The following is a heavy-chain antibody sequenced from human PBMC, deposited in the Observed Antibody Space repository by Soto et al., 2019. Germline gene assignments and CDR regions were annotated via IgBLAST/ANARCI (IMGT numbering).Heavy chain of an antibody. J-gene: IGHJ3*02. V-gene: IGHV1-58*02. D-gene: IGHD3-10*01. Sequence: ASVKVSCKASGFTFTSSAMQWVRQARGQRLEWIGWIVVGSGNTNYAQKFQERVTITRDMSTSTAYMELSSLRSEDTAVYYCAAGFRPSDAFDIWGQGTMVTVSS. CDR3: AAGFRPSDAFDI. CDR1: GFTFTSSA. CDR2: IVVGSGNT.